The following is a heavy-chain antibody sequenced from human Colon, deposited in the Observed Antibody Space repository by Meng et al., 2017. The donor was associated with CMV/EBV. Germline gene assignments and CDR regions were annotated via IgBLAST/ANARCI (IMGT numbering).Heavy chain of an antibody. D-gene: IGHD3-16*02. J-gene: IGHJ4*02. CDR2: ISGRGATT. V-gene: IGHV3-23*01. CDR1: GFSFNSYA. Sequence: VELLGVGGDVVTPGGSRGLSRVASGFSFNSYAMSWVRQAPGKGLEWVATISGRGATTYYADSLEGRFSISRDNSKNTLFLQMDSVRAEDTAVFYCARDGVIGPFDFWGQGTLVTVSS. CDR3: ARDGVIGPFDF.